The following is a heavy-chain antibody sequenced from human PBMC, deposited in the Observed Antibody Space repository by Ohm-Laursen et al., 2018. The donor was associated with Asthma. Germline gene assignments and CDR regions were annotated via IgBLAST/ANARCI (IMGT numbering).Heavy chain of an antibody. CDR2: IYYSGST. J-gene: IGHJ6*02. CDR3: ARDSGYDDTDYYYYGMDV. CDR1: GGSVSSGSYY. Sequence: SDTLSLTCTVSGGSVSSGSYYWSWIRQPPGKGLEWIGYIYYSGSTYYNPSLKSRVTISVDTSKNQFSLKLSSVTAADTAVYYCARDSGYDDTDYYYYGMDVWGQGTTVTVSS. V-gene: IGHV4-30-4*02. D-gene: IGHD5-12*01.